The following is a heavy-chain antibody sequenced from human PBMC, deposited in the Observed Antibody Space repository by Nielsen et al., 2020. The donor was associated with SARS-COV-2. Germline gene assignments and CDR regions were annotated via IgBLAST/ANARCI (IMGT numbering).Heavy chain of an antibody. Sequence: SETLSLTCTVSGGSISSYYWSWIRQPPGKGLEWIGYIYYSGSTNYNPSLKSRVTISVDTSKNQFSLKLSSVTAADTAVYYCARDRGGSSNQNWFDPWGQGTLVTVSS. J-gene: IGHJ5*02. V-gene: IGHV4-59*01. CDR2: IYYSGST. D-gene: IGHD3-16*01. CDR1: GGSISSYY. CDR3: ARDRGGSSNQNWFDP.